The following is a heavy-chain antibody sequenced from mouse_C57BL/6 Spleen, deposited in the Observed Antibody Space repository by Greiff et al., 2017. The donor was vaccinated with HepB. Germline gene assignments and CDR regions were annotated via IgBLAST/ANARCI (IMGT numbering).Heavy chain of an antibody. Sequence: QVTLNVSGPGILQPSQTLSLTCSFSGFSLSTFGMGVGWIRQPSGKGLEWLAHIWWDDDKYYNPALKSRDTISKDTSKTQVFLQIANVDTGDTATYYDAGIEGDGYFDVWGTGTTVTVAS. D-gene: IGHD3-3*01. CDR3: AGIEGDGYFDV. CDR1: GFSLSTFGMG. V-gene: IGHV8-8*01. J-gene: IGHJ1*03. CDR2: IWWDDDK.